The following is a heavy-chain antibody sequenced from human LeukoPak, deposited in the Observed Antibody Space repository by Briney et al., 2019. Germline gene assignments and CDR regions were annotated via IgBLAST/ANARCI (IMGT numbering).Heavy chain of an antibody. Sequence: ASVKVSCKASGYTFNVYYMHWVRQAPGQGLEWMGWIYPNSGDTKYAQTFQGRVTMTRDTSISTIYMELSRLRSDDTAFYYCARDFSEHEGYWGQGTLVTVSS. V-gene: IGHV1-2*02. CDR3: ARDFSEHEGY. CDR1: GYTFNVYY. D-gene: IGHD1/OR15-1a*01. J-gene: IGHJ4*02. CDR2: IYPNSGDT.